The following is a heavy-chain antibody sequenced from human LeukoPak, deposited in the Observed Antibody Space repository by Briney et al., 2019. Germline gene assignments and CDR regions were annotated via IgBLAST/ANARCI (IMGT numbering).Heavy chain of an antibody. CDR2: IYYSGST. V-gene: IGHV4-59*01. Sequence: SETLSLTCTVSGGSISSYYWSWIRQPPGKGLEWIGYIYYSGSTNYNPSLKSRVTIPVDTSKNQFSLKLSSVTAADTAVYYCAGSRFLEWLFDYWGQGTLVTVSS. CDR1: GGSISSYY. J-gene: IGHJ4*02. CDR3: AGSRFLEWLFDY. D-gene: IGHD3-3*01.